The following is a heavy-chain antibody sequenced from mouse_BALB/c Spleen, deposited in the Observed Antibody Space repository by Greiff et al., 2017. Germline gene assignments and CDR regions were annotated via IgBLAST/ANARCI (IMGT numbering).Heavy chain of an antibody. Sequence: VQLKQSGTVLARPGASVKMSCKASGYSFTSYWMHWVKQRPGQGLEWIGAIYPGNSDTSYNQKFKGKAKLTAVTSASTAYMELSSLTNEDSAVYYCTRGTTVVPFDYWGQGTTLTVSS. CDR1: GYSFTSYW. V-gene: IGHV1-5*01. CDR3: TRGTTVVPFDY. CDR2: IYPGNSDT. D-gene: IGHD1-1*01. J-gene: IGHJ2*01.